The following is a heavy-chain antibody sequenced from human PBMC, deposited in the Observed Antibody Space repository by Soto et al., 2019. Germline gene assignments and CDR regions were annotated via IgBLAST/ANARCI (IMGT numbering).Heavy chain of an antibody. V-gene: IGHV4-4*02. D-gene: IGHD3-10*01. Sequence: SETLSLPCAVSGGSITRSFWWGWGRQPPGKGLEWIGEIYHSGSTNYNPSLKSRVTISVDTSKNQFSLKLSSVTAADTAVYYCAAYYGSPLAVYWGQGTLVTVSS. CDR2: IYHSGST. J-gene: IGHJ4*02. CDR1: GGSITRSFW. CDR3: AAYYGSPLAVY.